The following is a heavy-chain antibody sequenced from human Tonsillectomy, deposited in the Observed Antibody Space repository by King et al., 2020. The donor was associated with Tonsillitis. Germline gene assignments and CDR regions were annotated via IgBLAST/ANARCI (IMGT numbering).Heavy chain of an antibody. D-gene: IGHD6-13*01. CDR1: GFTFSSYG. J-gene: IGHJ4*02. CDR3: AIDQAGIDY. Sequence: VQLVESGGGVVQPGRSLRLSCAASGFTFSSYGMHWVRQAPGKGLEWVAVISYDGSNKYYADSVKGRFTISRDNSKNTLYLQMNSLRAEDTAVYYCAIDQAGIDYWRQGTLVTVSS. CDR2: ISYDGSNK. V-gene: IGHV3-30*03.